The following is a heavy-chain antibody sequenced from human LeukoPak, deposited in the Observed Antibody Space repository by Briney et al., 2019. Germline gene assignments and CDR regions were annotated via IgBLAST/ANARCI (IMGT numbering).Heavy chain of an antibody. J-gene: IGHJ3*02. CDR3: PSSSWYSKDAFDI. V-gene: IGHV3-74*01. Sequence: GGSLRLSCAASGFTFSSYWMHWVRQAPGKGLVWVSRINSDGSSTSYADSVKGRFTISRDNAKNTLYLQMNSLRAEDTAVYSSPSSSWYSKDAFDIWGQGTMVTVSS. CDR2: INSDGSST. CDR1: GFTFSSYW. D-gene: IGHD6-13*01.